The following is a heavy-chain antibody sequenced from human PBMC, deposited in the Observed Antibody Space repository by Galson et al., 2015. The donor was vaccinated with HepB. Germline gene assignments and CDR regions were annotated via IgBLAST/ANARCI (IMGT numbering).Heavy chain of an antibody. CDR3: ARGGVVTATPYDY. D-gene: IGHD4-23*01. CDR1: GFTFSDYA. Sequence: SLRLSCAASGFTFSDYAMHWVRQAPGKGLEWVAVIWYDGSNKHYADSVKGRFTISRDNSKNTLYLQMNSLRAEDTAVYYCARGGVVTATPYDYWGQGTLVTVSS. CDR2: IWYDGSNK. J-gene: IGHJ4*02. V-gene: IGHV3-33*01.